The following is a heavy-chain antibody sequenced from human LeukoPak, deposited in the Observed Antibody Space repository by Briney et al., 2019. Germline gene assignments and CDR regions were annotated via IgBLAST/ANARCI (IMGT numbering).Heavy chain of an antibody. CDR2: IYYSGNI. V-gene: IGHV4-59*13. J-gene: IGHJ4*02. CDR3: ARETPSGYYNRPIDY. Sequence: AETQSLTCSVSVAPICRYYGICMPHPRGKAVECSGDIYYSGNIKYTPYLKSRVSMSVDTSKNQFSLTLSSVTAADTDIYYCARETPSGYYNRPIDYWGQGTLVTVSS. D-gene: IGHD3-22*01. CDR1: VAPICRYY.